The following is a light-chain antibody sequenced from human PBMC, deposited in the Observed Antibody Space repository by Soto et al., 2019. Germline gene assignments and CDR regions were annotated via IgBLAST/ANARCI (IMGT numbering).Light chain of an antibody. V-gene: IGKV3-20*01. CDR1: QSVSNNY. CDR2: GAS. J-gene: IGKJ5*01. CDR3: QQYGSSPLIS. Sequence: EIVLTQSPGTLSLSPGERATLSCRASQSVSNNYLAWYQQKPGQAPRLLIYGASNRATGIPDRFNGRGSGRDFTLTISGLEPEDFAVYYCQQYGSSPLISFGQGTRLEIK.